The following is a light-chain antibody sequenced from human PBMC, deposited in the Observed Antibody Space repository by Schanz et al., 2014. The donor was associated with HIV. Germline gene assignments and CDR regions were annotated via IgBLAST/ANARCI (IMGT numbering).Light chain of an antibody. CDR1: QSVSSSY. CDR3: QQSGDSGGT. V-gene: IGKV3-20*01. Sequence: EIVLTQSPGPLSLSPGERATLSCRASQSVSSSYLAWYQQKPGQAPRLLIYGASSRATGIPDRFSGSGSGTDFTLTISRLEPEDFAVYYCQQSGDSGGTFGGGTKVDMK. J-gene: IGKJ4*01. CDR2: GAS.